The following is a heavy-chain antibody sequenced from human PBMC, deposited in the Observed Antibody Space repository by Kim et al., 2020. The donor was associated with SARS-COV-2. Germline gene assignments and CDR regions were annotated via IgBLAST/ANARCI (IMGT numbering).Heavy chain of an antibody. CDR3: VKDPRHDFWSGYYKFFI. D-gene: IGHD3-3*01. CDR2: ISSNGGST. Sequence: GGSLRLSCSASGFTFSSYAMHWVRQAPGKGLEYVSAISSNGGSTYYADSVKGRFTISRDNSKNTLYLQMSSLRAEDTAVYYCVKDPRHDFWSGYYKFFIWGQGTLVTVSS. CDR1: GFTFSSYA. V-gene: IGHV3-64D*06. J-gene: IGHJ4*02.